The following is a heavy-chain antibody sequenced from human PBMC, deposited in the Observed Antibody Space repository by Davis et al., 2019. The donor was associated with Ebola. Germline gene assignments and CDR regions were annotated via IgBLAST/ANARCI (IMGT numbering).Heavy chain of an antibody. CDR2: ISGGGSFT. J-gene: IGHJ5*02. Sequence: GESLKISCAASGFSFGDFYMNWIRQAPGEGLEWVSYISGGGSFTNYADSVKGRFTISRDNSKNTLYLQMNSLRAEDTAVYYCARGVDDFWSGYYRNWFDPWGQGTLVTVSS. V-gene: IGHV3-11*06. CDR1: GFSFGDFY. D-gene: IGHD3-3*01. CDR3: ARGVDDFWSGYYRNWFDP.